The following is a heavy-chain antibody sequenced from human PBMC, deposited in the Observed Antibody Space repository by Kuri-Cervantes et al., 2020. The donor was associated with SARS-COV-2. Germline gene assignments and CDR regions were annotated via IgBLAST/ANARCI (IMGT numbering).Heavy chain of an antibody. CDR1: GFKFDDYA. CDR3: VRDGDHWNFDY. CDR2: ITWSSSNI. D-gene: IGHD1-1*01. J-gene: IGHJ4*02. V-gene: IGHV3-9*01. Sequence: GGSLRLSCVASGFKFDDYAMHWVRQVPGKGLEWVSGITWSSSNIDYADSVKGRFTISRDNAKNMLFLQMNSLRAEDTAVYYCVRDGDHWNFDYWGQGTLVTVSS.